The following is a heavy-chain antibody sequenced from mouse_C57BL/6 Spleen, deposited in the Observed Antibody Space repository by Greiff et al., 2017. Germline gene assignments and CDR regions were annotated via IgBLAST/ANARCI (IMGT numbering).Heavy chain of an antibody. CDR2: FHPYNDDT. J-gene: IGHJ1*03. Sequence: VKLMESGAELVKPGASVKMSCKASGYTFTTYPIEWMKQNHGKSLEWIGNFHPYNDDTKYNEKSKGKATLTVEKSSSTVYLELSRLTSDDSAVYYCARGGNYYGPPWYFDVWGTGTTVTVSS. V-gene: IGHV1-47*01. CDR3: ARGGNYYGPPWYFDV. D-gene: IGHD1-1*01. CDR1: GYTFTTYP.